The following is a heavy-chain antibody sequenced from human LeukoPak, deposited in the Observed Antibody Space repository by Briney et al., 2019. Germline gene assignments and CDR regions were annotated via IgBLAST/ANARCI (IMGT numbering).Heavy chain of an antibody. CDR1: GFTVSSNY. D-gene: IGHD5-24*01. CDR2: IYSGGST. J-gene: IGHJ3*02. V-gene: IGHV3-66*01. CDR3: ARDSRDGYNRDAFDI. Sequence: GGSLRLSCAASGFTVSSNYMSWVRQAPGKGLEWVSVIYSGGSTYYADSVKGRLTISRDNSKNTLYLQMNSLRAEDTAVYYCARDSRDGYNRDAFDIWGQGTMVTVSS.